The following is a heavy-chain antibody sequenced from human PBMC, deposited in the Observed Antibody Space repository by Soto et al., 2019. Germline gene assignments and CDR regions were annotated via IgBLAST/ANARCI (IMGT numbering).Heavy chain of an antibody. CDR3: ARRSRVVVAADYYGMDV. CDR2: ISAYNGNT. Sequence: ASVKVSCKASGYTFTSYGISWVRQAPGQGLEWMGWISAYNGNTNYAQKLQGRVTMTTDTSTSTAYMELRSLRSDDTAVYYCARRSRVVVAADYYGMDVWGQGTTVTAP. D-gene: IGHD2-15*01. CDR1: GYTFTSYG. J-gene: IGHJ6*02. V-gene: IGHV1-18*01.